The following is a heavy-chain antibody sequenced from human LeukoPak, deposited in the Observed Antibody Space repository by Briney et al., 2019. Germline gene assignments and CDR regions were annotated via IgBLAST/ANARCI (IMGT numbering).Heavy chain of an antibody. V-gene: IGHV1-3*01. D-gene: IGHD5-24*01. CDR3: ARETSPERFLDV. CDR1: GYTFTSYA. J-gene: IGHJ6*02. CDR2: INAGNGNT. Sequence: ASVKVSCKASGYTFTSYAMHWVRQAPGQRLEWMGWINAGNGNTKYSQKFQGRVTITRDTSASTAYMELSSLRSDDTAVYYCARETSPERFLDVWGQGTTVTVSS.